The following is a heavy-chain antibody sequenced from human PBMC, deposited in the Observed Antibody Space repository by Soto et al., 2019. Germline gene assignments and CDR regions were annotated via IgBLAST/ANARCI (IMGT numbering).Heavy chain of an antibody. CDR2: INPNGGST. D-gene: IGHD2-21*01. CDR3: ARSLLQGDF. CDR1: GYTFIHYY. J-gene: IGHJ4*02. V-gene: IGHV1-46*01. Sequence: QVQLVQSGAEVKKPGASVKVSCKASGYTFIHYYIHWVRQAPGQGLEWMALINPNGGSTNYAQKFQGRVTVTSDTSTSTVSMELNILGSDDPAVYFCARSLLQGDFWGQGTLVTVSS.